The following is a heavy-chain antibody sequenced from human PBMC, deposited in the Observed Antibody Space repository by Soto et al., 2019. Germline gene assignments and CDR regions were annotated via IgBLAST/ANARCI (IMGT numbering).Heavy chain of an antibody. CDR1: GFTFSSYG. J-gene: IGHJ6*02. Sequence: QVQLVESGGGVVQPGRSLRLSCAASGFTFSSYGMHWVRQAPGKGLEWVAVISYDGSNKYYADSVKGRFTISRDNSKTTLYLQMNSLRAEDTAVYYFEKDLGGTYGMGVWGQGTTVTVSS. CDR2: ISYDGSNK. D-gene: IGHD2-15*01. CDR3: EKDLGGTYGMGV. V-gene: IGHV3-30*18.